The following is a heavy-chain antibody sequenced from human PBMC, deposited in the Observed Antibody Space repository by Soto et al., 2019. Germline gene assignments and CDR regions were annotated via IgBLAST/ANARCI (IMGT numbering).Heavy chain of an antibody. V-gene: IGHV4-59*08. CDR3: ARRYGWAKDYYYYYMDV. CDR1: GFTVSSNY. J-gene: IGHJ6*03. CDR2: IYYSGST. D-gene: IGHD3-16*01. Sequence: GSLRLSCAASGFTVSSNYMSWVRQAPGKGLEWTGYIYYSGSTNYNPSLKSRVTISVDTSKNQFSLKLSSVTAADTAVYYCARRYGWAKDYYYYYMDVWGKGTAVTVSS.